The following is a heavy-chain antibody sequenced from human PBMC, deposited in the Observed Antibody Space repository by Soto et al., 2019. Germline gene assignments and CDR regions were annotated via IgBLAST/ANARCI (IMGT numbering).Heavy chain of an antibody. Sequence: ASVKVSCKASGGTFSSYAISWVRQAPGQGLEWMGGIIPIFGTANYAQKFQGRVTITADESTSTAYMELSSLRSDDTAVYYCARDSGTTEDFDYWGQGTLVTVSS. CDR2: IIPIFGTA. V-gene: IGHV1-69*13. J-gene: IGHJ4*02. D-gene: IGHD1-7*01. CDR3: ARDSGTTEDFDY. CDR1: GGTFSSYA.